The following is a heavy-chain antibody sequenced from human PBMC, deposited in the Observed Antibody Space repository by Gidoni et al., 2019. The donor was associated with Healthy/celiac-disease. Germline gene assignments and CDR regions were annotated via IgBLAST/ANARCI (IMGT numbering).Heavy chain of an antibody. J-gene: IGHJ6*02. CDR3: AKDPDGYNLYGMDV. Sequence: EVQLVESGGGLVQPGGSLRLSCAASGFPFSSYAMSWVRQAPGKGLEWVSAISGSGGSTYYADFVKGRFTISRDNSKNTLYLQMNSLRAEDTAVYYCAKDPDGYNLYGMDVWGQGTTVTVSS. V-gene: IGHV3-23*04. CDR2: ISGSGGST. CDR1: GFPFSSYA. D-gene: IGHD5-12*01.